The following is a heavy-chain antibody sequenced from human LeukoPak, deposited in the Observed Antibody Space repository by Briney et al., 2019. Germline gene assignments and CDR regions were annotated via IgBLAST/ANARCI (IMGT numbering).Heavy chain of an antibody. V-gene: IGHV1-69*05. D-gene: IGHD4-11*01. CDR3: AASTVTGPYYYYYYMDV. CDR1: GGTFSSYA. Sequence: SVEVSCKASGGTFSSYAISWVRQAPGQGLEWMGGIIPIFGTANYAQKFQGRVTITTDESTSTAYMELSSLRSEDTAVYYCAASTVTGPYYYYYYMDVWGKGTTVTVSS. CDR2: IIPIFGTA. J-gene: IGHJ6*03.